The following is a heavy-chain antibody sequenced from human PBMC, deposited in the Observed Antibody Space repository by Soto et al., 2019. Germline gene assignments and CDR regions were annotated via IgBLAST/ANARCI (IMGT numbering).Heavy chain of an antibody. CDR1: GYTFTGYD. V-gene: IGHV1-2*04. Sequence: ASVKVSCKASGYTFTGYDMHWVRQAPGQGLEWMGWINPNSGGTNYAQKFQGWVTMTRDTSISTAYMELSRLRSDDTAVYYCARDLLVGATPYYYYGMDVWGQGTTVTVSS. CDR2: INPNSGGT. CDR3: ARDLLVGATPYYYYGMDV. D-gene: IGHD1-26*01. J-gene: IGHJ6*02.